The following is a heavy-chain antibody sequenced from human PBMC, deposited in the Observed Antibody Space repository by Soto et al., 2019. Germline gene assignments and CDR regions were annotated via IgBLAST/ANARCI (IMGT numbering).Heavy chain of an antibody. CDR3: ARVIPGAEAWFHP. Sequence: VMIVQSGTEVKKPGASVMVSCEASEFSLSAYSVHWVRQAPGQRLEWMGSIIGDTGRAKYSDHLRGRVTLTRDKTANTAYLEVRSLTPEDTAVYYCARVIPGAEAWFHPWGQGTLVTVSS. D-gene: IGHD2-2*01. V-gene: IGHV1-3*01. J-gene: IGHJ5*02. CDR1: EFSLSAYS. CDR2: IIGDTGRA.